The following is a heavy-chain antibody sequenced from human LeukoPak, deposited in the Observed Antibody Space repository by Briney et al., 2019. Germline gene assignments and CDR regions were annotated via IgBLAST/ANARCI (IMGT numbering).Heavy chain of an antibody. J-gene: IGHJ4*02. CDR2: IDSSGSDI. V-gene: IGHV3-48*03. CDR3: VREGSAGGFDY. D-gene: IGHD2-15*01. Sequence: GGSLRLSCAASGFTFSSYDMNWVRQAPGKGLEWVSHIDSSGSDIYFADSVKGRFTISRDNAKNSLYLQMDSLGAEDTAVYYCVREGSAGGFDYWGQGTLVAVSS. CDR1: GFTFSSYD.